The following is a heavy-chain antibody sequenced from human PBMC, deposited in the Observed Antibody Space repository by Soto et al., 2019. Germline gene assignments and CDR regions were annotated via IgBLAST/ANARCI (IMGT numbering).Heavy chain of an antibody. J-gene: IGHJ4*02. CDR3: ARWGGLSCSGAVCFKKPFDY. V-gene: IGHV1-69*06. D-gene: IGHD2-8*02. Sequence: QVQLVQSGAEVKRPESSMKVSCKPSGGTFNSYAINWVRQAPGQGLEWMGAIIPISGTTKYAQKFQGRVIITADKSTSTVYMDLSSLRSEDTAVYYCARWGGLSCSGAVCFKKPFDYWGQGTLVTVSS. CDR2: IIPISGTT. CDR1: GGTFNSYA.